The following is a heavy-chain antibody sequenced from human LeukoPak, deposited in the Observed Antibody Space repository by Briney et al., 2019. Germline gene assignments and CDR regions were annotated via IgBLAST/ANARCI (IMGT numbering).Heavy chain of an antibody. CDR1: GFTFSSYG. Sequence: GGSLRLSCAASGFTFSSYGMHWVRQAPGKGLEWVAVISYDGSNKYYADSVKGRFTISRDNSKNTLYLQMNSLRAEDTAVYYRAKDGQQQLLDYWGQGTLVTVSS. V-gene: IGHV3-30*18. J-gene: IGHJ4*02. CDR2: ISYDGSNK. CDR3: AKDGQQQLLDY. D-gene: IGHD6-13*01.